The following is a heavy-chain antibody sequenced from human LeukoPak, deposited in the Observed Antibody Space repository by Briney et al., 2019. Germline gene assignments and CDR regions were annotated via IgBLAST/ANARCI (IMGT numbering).Heavy chain of an antibody. J-gene: IGHJ4*03. CDR1: GGSFSRYY. V-gene: IGHV4-34*01. CDR2: IDHRGDT. D-gene: IGHD5-24*01. CDR3: ARGATISETGYFDF. Sequence: SETLSLTCAFSGGSFSRYYWSWIRQSPGKGLEWIAEIDHRGDTNYNPSVKSRVTISADTSKNQFSLKVRSLSAADTAVYYCARGATISETGYFDFWGQGTLVTVSS.